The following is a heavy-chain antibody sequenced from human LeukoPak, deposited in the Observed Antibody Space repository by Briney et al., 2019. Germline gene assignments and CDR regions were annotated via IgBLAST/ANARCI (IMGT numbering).Heavy chain of an antibody. J-gene: IGHJ4*02. V-gene: IGHV3-33*01. CDR1: GFTFSSYG. CDR3: ARDSSTVITYYFDY. D-gene: IGHD4-17*01. CDR2: IWYDGSNK. Sequence: PGGSLRLSCAASGFTFSSYGMHWVRQAPGKGLEWVAVIWYDGSNKYYADSVKGRFTISRDNSKNTPYLQMNSLRAEDTAVYYCARDSSTVITYYFDYWAREPWSPSPQ.